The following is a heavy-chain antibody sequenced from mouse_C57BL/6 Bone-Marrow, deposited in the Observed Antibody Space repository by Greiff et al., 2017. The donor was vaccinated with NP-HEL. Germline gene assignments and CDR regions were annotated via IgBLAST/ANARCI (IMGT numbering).Heavy chain of an antibody. D-gene: IGHD1-2*01. J-gene: IGHJ2*01. CDR1: GYTFTSYW. CDR3: ARGYRGY. V-gene: IGHV1-59*01. CDR2: IDPSDSSP. Sequence: VQLQQPGAELVRPGTSVKLSCKASGYTFTSYWMHWVKQRPGQGLEWIGVIDPSDSSPNYNQKFKGKATLTVDTSSSPSYMQLSSLTSEDSAVYYGARGYRGYWGQGTTLTVSS.